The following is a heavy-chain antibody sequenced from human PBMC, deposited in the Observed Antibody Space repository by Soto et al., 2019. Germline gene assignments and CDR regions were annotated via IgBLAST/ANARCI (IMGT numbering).Heavy chain of an antibody. Sequence: SETLSLTCTVSGGSISSGGYYWSWIRQHPGKGLEWIGYIYYSGSTYYNPSLKSRVTISVDTSKNQFSLKLSSVTAADTAVYYCARDPGYSGYAWKAFDIWGQGTMVTVSS. V-gene: IGHV4-31*03. CDR1: GGSISSGGYY. CDR2: IYYSGST. D-gene: IGHD5-12*01. CDR3: ARDPGYSGYAWKAFDI. J-gene: IGHJ3*02.